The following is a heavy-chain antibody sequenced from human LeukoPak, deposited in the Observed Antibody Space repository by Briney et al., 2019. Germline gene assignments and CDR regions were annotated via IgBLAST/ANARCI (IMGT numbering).Heavy chain of an antibody. CDR1: GGSFRGYY. V-gene: IGHV4-34*01. CDR2: INHSGST. CDR3: ASTSGANWNYPYYFDY. D-gene: IGHD1-7*01. J-gene: IGHJ4*02. Sequence: SETLSLTCAVYGGSFRGYYWSWIRQPPGKGLEWIGEINHSGSTNYNPSLKSRVTISVDTSKNQFSLKLSSVTAADTAVYYCASTSGANWNYPYYFDYWGQGTLVTVSS.